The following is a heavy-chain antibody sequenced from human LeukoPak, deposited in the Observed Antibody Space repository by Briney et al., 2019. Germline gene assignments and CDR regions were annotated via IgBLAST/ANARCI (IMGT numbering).Heavy chain of an antibody. J-gene: IGHJ4*02. D-gene: IGHD3-9*01. CDR3: ANRPGNHDILTQYYFDF. CDR1: GFSFSSYA. CDR2: ISGRGDRT. V-gene: IGHV3-23*01. Sequence: GGSLRLSCAASGFSFSSYAMTWVRQAPGEGLEWVSVISGRGDRTYYADSVKGRFTISRDNSKNTLYLQMNSLRAEDTAVYYCANRPGNHDILTQYYFDFWGQGTLVTVSS.